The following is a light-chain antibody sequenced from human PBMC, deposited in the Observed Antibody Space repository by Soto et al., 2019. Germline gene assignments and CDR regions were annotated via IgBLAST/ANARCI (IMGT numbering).Light chain of an antibody. CDR2: DAS. CDR3: QQYDNLPFT. CDR1: QDISNY. V-gene: IGKV1-33*01. Sequence: DIQMTQSPSSLSVSVGDRVTITFQASQDISNYLNWYQQKPGKAPKLLIYDASNLETGVPSRFSGSGSGTDFTFTISSLQPEDIATYYCQQYDNLPFTFGGGTKVDIK. J-gene: IGKJ4*01.